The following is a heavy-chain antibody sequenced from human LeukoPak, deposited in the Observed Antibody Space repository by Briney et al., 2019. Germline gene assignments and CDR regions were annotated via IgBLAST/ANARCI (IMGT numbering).Heavy chain of an antibody. CDR2: IYTSGST. V-gene: IGHV4-4*07. D-gene: IGHD1-26*01. CDR3: ASTYLSLVEASDAFDI. J-gene: IGHJ3*02. CDR1: GGSISSYY. Sequence: PSETLSLTCTVSGGSISSYYWSWIRQPAGKGLEWIGRIYTSGSTNYNPSLKSRVTMSVDTSKNQFSLKLSSVTAADTAVYYCASTYLSLVEASDAFDIWGQGTMVTVSS.